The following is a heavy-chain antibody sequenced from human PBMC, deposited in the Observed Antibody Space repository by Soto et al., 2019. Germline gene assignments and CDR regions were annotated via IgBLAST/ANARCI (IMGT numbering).Heavy chain of an antibody. CDR1: GFTFIYYG. J-gene: IGHJ6*02. CDR2: VWHDGSNK. CDR3: ARGVLGSRSFHYGMDV. V-gene: IGHV3-33*01. D-gene: IGHD6-6*01. Sequence: QVQLVDSGGGVVQPGRSLRLSCAASGFTFIYYGIHWVRHAPGKGLEWVAVVWHDGSNKYYADSVKGRFSVSRDNSKNTVYLHMNSVRAEDTAVYYCARGVLGSRSFHYGMDVWGQGTTVTVSS.